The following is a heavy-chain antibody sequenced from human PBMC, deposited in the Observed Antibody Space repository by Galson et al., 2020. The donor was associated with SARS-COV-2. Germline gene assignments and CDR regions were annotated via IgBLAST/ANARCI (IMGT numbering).Heavy chain of an antibody. CDR2: IKQDGSEQ. CDR1: GFTFRSYR. J-gene: IGHJ4*02. CDR3: ARKDINFWSGYPGYYFDY. Sequence: GGSLRLSCAASGFTFRSYRLSWDRPAPGKRLEWVANIKQDGSEQYNANSMKGRLNISRDNAKNSLYLHMNSLRAEDTAVYYGARKDINFWSGYPGYYFDYWGQGTLVTVSS. D-gene: IGHD3-3*01. V-gene: IGHV3-7*03.